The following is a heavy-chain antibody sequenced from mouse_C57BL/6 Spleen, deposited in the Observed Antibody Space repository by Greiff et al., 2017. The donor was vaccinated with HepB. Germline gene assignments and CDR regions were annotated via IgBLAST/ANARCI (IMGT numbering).Heavy chain of an antibody. D-gene: IGHD2-2*01. Sequence: QVQLKESGPELVKPGASVKISCKASGYAFSSSWMNWVKQRPGQGLEWIGRIYPGDGDTNYNGKFKGKATLTADKSSSTAYMQLSSLTSEDSAVYFCARGYGYSFDYWGQGTTLTVSS. V-gene: IGHV1-82*01. CDR2: IYPGDGDT. CDR1: GYAFSSSW. CDR3: ARGYGYSFDY. J-gene: IGHJ2*01.